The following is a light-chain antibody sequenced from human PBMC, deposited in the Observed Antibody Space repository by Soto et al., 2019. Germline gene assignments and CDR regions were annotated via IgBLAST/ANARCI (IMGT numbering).Light chain of an antibody. V-gene: IGLV2-14*01. CDR3: SSYTSSSTLGVV. Sequence: QSALTQPASVSESPGQSITISCTGTSSDVGGYNYVSWYQQHPGKAPKLMIYDVSNRPSGVSNRFSGSKSGNTASLTISGLQAEDEADYYCSSYTSSSTLGVVFGGGTKVTVL. CDR2: DVS. J-gene: IGLJ2*01. CDR1: SSDVGGYNY.